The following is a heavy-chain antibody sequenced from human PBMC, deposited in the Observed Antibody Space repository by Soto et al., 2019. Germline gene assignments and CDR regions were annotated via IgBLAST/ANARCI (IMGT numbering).Heavy chain of an antibody. CDR2: IYYTGST. CDR3: ARYKSNYYYGMDV. Sequence: SETLSLTCTVSCDSVSSTTYYWSWIRQPPGKGLEWIGFIYYTGSTHYNPSLKSRVTISIDTSKNQFSLKLSSVTAADTAVYYCARYKSNYYYGMDVWGQGTTVTVS. D-gene: IGHD1-20*01. V-gene: IGHV4-61*01. CDR1: CDSVSSTTYY. J-gene: IGHJ6*02.